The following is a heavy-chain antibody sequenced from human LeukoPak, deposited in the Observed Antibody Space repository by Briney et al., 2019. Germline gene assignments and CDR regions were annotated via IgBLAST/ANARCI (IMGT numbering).Heavy chain of an antibody. CDR2: ISISSSYI. Sequence: TGGSLRLSCAASGFTFSSYNMNWVRQAPGKGLEWVSSISISSSYIYYADSVKGRFTISRDNAKNSLYLQMNSLRAEDTAVYYCARDRERYYDFWSGPDAFDIWGQGTMVTVSS. CDR1: GFTFSSYN. D-gene: IGHD3-3*01. V-gene: IGHV3-21*01. CDR3: ARDRERYYDFWSGPDAFDI. J-gene: IGHJ3*02.